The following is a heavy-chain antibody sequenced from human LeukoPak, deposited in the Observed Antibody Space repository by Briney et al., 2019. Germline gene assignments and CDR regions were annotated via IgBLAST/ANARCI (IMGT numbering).Heavy chain of an antibody. V-gene: IGHV3-15*07. J-gene: IGHJ4*02. Sequence: TGESLRLSCAASGFTFNLAWINWVRQAPGKGLEWVGRIKNKIDGGTTDYAAPVKGRFTISRDDSKNTVYLQMNSLKSEDTALYYCNTDGDYGDYVDSWGQGTLVTVSS. D-gene: IGHD4-17*01. CDR2: IKNKIDGGTT. CDR1: GFTFNLAW. CDR3: NTDGDYGDYVDS.